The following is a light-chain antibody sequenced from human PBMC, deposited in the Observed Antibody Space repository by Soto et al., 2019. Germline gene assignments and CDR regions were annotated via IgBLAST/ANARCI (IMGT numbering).Light chain of an antibody. CDR2: KAS. CDR1: QSISSW. Sequence: DIQMTQSPSTLSASVGDRVTITCRASQSISSWLAWYQKKPGKAPNLLIYKASSLQSGVPSRFSGSGFCAAFTLTISSLHPDDFAADYCQQYNCYSRTCGHGTKVEVK. CDR3: QQYNCYSRT. V-gene: IGKV1-5*03. J-gene: IGKJ1*01.